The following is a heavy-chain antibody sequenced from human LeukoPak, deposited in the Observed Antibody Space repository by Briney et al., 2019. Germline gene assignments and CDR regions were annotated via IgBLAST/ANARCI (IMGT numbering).Heavy chain of an antibody. D-gene: IGHD2-8*01. CDR2: TYPGDSDT. Sequence: GESLKISCQGSGYNFSSYWIGWVRQMPGKGLEWMGITYPGDSDTRYSPSFQGQVTISADKSISTAFLQWSSLKASDTAMYYCARTTMSNGPYWFGGQGTLVTVSS. V-gene: IGHV5-51*01. J-gene: IGHJ4*02. CDR3: ARTTMSNGPYWF. CDR1: GYNFSSYW.